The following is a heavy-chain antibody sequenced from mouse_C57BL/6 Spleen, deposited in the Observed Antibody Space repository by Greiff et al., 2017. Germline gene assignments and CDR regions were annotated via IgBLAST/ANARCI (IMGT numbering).Heavy chain of an antibody. Sequence: QVQLQQSGAELVRPGTSVKVSCTASGYAFTNYLIEWVKQRPGQGLEWVGVINPGSGCTNSNEKFKGKATLTADKTSSNGYMQISRLTSEDSAVYFGARREAYDDGSDAMDYWGQGTSVTVSS. CDR1: GYAFTNYL. J-gene: IGHJ4*01. CDR3: ARREAYDDGSDAMDY. CDR2: INPGSGCT. V-gene: IGHV1-54*01. D-gene: IGHD2-12*01.